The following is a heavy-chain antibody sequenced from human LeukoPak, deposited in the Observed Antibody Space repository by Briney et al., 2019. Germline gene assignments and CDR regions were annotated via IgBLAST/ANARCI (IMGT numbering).Heavy chain of an antibody. CDR1: YGSFSGYY. D-gene: IGHD2-2*01. V-gene: IGHV4-59*01. CDR3: ARLSTERDCSSIKCPPLDY. CDR2: VYYSGST. Sequence: SETLSLTCTVFYGSFSGYYWTWIRQPPGKGLEWIGFVYYSGSTNYNPSLKSRVTMSVDTSKSQMSLKLSSVTAADTAVYYCARLSTERDCSSIKCPPLDYWGQGTLVIVSS. J-gene: IGHJ4*02.